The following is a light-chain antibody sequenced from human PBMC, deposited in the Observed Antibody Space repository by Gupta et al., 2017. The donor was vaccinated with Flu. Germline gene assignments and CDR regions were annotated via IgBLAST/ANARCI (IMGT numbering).Light chain of an antibody. V-gene: IGKV1-39*01. CDR1: QSISSY. Sequence: DIQMTQSPSSLSASVGDRVTITCRASQSISSYLNWYQQKPGRAPKLLIYAASRLQSGVPSRFSGSETATAFTLTISWLQPEDFATYYCQQSDSTPDTFGHGTKVDIK. J-gene: IGKJ3*01. CDR2: AAS. CDR3: QQSDSTPDT.